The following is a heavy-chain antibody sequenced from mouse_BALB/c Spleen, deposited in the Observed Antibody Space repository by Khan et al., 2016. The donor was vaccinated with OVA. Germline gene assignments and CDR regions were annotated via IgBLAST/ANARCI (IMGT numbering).Heavy chain of an antibody. D-gene: IGHD1-1*01. J-gene: IGHJ2*01. Sequence: QMQLEESGAELAKPGASVKMSCKASGYTFVNYWILWVRQRPGQGLEWIGYINPSIAYTENNQNFKDKATLTADKSSSTAYMQLHSLTSEDYEVYYRARRGLRWDMDDWGQGTTRTGSS. CDR2: INPSIAYT. CDR3: ARRGLRWDMDD. V-gene: IGHV1-7*01. CDR1: GYTFVNYW.